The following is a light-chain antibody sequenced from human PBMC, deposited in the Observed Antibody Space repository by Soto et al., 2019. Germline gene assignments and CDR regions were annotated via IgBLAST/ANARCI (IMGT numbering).Light chain of an antibody. CDR2: DAS. J-gene: IGKJ1*01. CDR3: QQYNSYWT. CDR1: QSVSGW. V-gene: IGKV1-5*01. Sequence: DIQMTHSPSTLSASVGATFNVTCRASQSVSGWLAWYQQKPGEAPKLLIYDASALPRGVPSSLSGSGSGTKFPLTIASMKPDDFATYYCQQYNSYWTFGHGTKVDIK.